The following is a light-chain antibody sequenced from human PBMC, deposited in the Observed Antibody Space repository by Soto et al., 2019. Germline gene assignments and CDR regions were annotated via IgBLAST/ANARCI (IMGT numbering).Light chain of an antibody. CDR1: SGDVGNYNL. V-gene: IGLV2-23*01. J-gene: IGLJ2*01. CDR2: EGF. Sequence: QSALTQPASVSGSPGQSITISCTGTSGDVGNYNLVSWFQHHPGEAPKLLIYEGFRRPSGVSNRFSGSKSGNTASLTVSALQAEDEANYSCSSYAVSDTMIFGGGTKVTVL. CDR3: SSYAVSDTMI.